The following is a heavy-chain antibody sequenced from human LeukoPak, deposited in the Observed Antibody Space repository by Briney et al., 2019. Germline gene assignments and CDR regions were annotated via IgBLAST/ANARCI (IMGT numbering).Heavy chain of an antibody. V-gene: IGHV3-64*01. Sequence: GGSLRLSCAASGFTFSSYAMHWVRQAPGKGLEYVSAISSNGGSTYYANSVKGRFTISRDNSKNTLYLQMGSLRAEDMAVYYCARDLIAAENYWGQGTLVTASS. CDR3: ARDLIAAENY. CDR1: GFTFSSYA. J-gene: IGHJ4*02. D-gene: IGHD6-25*01. CDR2: ISSNGGST.